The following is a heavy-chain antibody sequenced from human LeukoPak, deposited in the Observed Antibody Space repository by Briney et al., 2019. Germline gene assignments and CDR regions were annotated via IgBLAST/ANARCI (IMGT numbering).Heavy chain of an antibody. CDR3: ARDGPSGYDWDERYYFDY. CDR2: IRYDGSNK. Sequence: GGSLRLSCAASGFTVSSNYMSWVRQAPGKGLEWVAFIRYDGSNKYYADSVKGRFTISRDNAKNSLYLQMNSLRAEDTAVYYCARDGPSGYDWDERYYFDYWGQGTLVTVSS. CDR1: GFTVSSNY. V-gene: IGHV3-30*02. D-gene: IGHD5-12*01. J-gene: IGHJ4*02.